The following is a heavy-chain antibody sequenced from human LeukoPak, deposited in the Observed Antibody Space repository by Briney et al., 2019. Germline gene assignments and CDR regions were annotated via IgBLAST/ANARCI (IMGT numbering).Heavy chain of an antibody. CDR2: IKSDGSST. V-gene: IGHV3-74*03. CDR3: VRSDWFDP. CDR1: GFTFSGYG. Sequence: GGSLRLSCVASGFTFSGYGMHWVRQATGKGLVWVSRIKSDGSSTTYADSVKGRFTVSRDNAKNTLYLQMSSLRAEDTAVYYCVRSDWFDPWGQGTLVTVSS. J-gene: IGHJ5*02.